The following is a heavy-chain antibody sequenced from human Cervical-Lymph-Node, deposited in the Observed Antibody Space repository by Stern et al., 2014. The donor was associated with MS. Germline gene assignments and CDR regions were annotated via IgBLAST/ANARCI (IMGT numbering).Heavy chain of an antibody. CDR2: MSGSGSTI. D-gene: IGHD3-10*01. Sequence: VQLAEPGGGLVKPGGSLTLSCAASGFTFSDYYMSWIRQAPGKGLEWLSYMSGSGSTIYYADSVKGRFTISRDNADNLLYLQLSSLRAEDTAVYYCARVLSGPDYWGQGILVTVSS. CDR1: GFTFSDYY. J-gene: IGHJ4*02. CDR3: ARVLSGPDY. V-gene: IGHV3-11*01.